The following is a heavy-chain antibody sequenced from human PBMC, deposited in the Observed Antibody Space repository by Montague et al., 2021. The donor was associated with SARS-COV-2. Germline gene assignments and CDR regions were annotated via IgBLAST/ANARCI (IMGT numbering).Heavy chain of an antibody. V-gene: IGHV3-23*01. J-gene: IGHJ6*03. CDR2: ISGSGGST. CDR1: GFTFSSYA. CDR3: AKDGNGYYDFWSGYYTVQGYYYYMDV. D-gene: IGHD3-3*01. Sequence: SLRLSCAASGFTFSSYAMSWVRQAPGKGLEWVSAISGSGGSTYYADSVKGRFTISRDNSKNTLYLQMNSLRAEDTAVYYCAKDGNGYYDFWSGYYTVQGYYYYMDVWGKGTTVTVSS.